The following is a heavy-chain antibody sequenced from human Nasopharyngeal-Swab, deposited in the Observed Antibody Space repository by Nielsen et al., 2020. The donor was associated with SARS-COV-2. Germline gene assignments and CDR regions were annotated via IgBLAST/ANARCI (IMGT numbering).Heavy chain of an antibody. V-gene: IGHV3-30-3*01. Sequence: GGSLRLSCAASGSTLSSYATHWVRQAPGKGLEWVAVLSNDETKKDYADSVKGRFSPSRDNSKNTVYLQMTSLRSEDTAIYYCVRDSRKYCRNTDCYMGNWFDPWGQGTLVTVSS. D-gene: IGHD2-2*02. J-gene: IGHJ5*02. CDR3: VRDSRKYCRNTDCYMGNWFDP. CDR1: GSTLSSYA. CDR2: LSNDETKK.